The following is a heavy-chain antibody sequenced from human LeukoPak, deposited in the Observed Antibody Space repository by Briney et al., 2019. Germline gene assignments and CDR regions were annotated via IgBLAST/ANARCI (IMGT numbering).Heavy chain of an antibody. V-gene: IGHV1-69*04. CDR2: IIPILGIA. Sequence: GASVKVSCKASGGTFSNYTISWARQAPGQGLEWMGRIIPILGIANYAQKFQGRVTITADKSTSTAYMELSSLRSEDTAVYYCARDLRYYYGSGTGQDAFDIWGQGTMVTVSS. D-gene: IGHD3-10*01. J-gene: IGHJ3*02. CDR1: GGTFSNYT. CDR3: ARDLRYYYGSGTGQDAFDI.